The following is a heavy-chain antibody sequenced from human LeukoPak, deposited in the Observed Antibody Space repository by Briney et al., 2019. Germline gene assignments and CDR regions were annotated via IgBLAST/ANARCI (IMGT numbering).Heavy chain of an antibody. D-gene: IGHD2-8*01. J-gene: IGHJ6*03. Sequence: SETLSLTCTVSGVSLSSNYWRWLRQPPGKGLEWIGYIYYSGSTNYNPSLKRRVTISVDTSKNQFSLKLSSVTAADTAVYYCARAGGRESNDYYYFDMDVWSKGTTVTVSS. CDR3: ARAGGRESNDYYYFDMDV. CDR2: IYYSGST. V-gene: IGHV4-59*01. CDR1: GVSLSSNY.